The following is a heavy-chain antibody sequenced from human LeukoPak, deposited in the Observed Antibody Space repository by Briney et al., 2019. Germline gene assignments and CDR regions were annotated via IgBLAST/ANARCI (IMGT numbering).Heavy chain of an antibody. J-gene: IGHJ4*02. Sequence: SVKVSCKPSGGSFNTYAINWVRQAPGQGLEWMGAIILMFGTSHYAQNFQGRVTITADESTNTVYMELSSLRSEDTAMYYCASRRFGDLLFDYWGQGTLVTVSS. CDR1: GGSFNTYA. D-gene: IGHD3-10*01. CDR3: ASRRFGDLLFDY. V-gene: IGHV1-69*13. CDR2: IILMFGTS.